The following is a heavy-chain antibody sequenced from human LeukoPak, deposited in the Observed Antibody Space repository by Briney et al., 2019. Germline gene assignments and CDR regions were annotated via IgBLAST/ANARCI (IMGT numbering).Heavy chain of an antibody. CDR3: ARAMSFYYGSAFDY. J-gene: IGHJ4*02. V-gene: IGHV3-21*01. D-gene: IGHD3-10*01. Sequence: PGGSLRLSCSASGFTFSNYILNWVRQDPGERLEWVSSSSTSSTYMYCADSVKGRFTISRDNAKSSLYLQMDSLRAEDTAVYYCARAMSFYYGSAFDYWGQGTLVTVSS. CDR2: SSTSSTYM. CDR1: GFTFSNYI.